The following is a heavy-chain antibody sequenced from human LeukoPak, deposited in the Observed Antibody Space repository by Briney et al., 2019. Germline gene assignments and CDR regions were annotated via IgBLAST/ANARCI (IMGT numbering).Heavy chain of an antibody. Sequence: PSQTLSLTCTVSGGSISSGGYYWSWIRQHPGKGLEWIGYIYYSRSTYYNPSLKSRVTISVDTSKNQFSLKLSSVTAADTAVYYCARRTYYYGSGDWDWGQGTLVTVSS. CDR2: IYYSRST. CDR3: ARRTYYYGSGDWD. D-gene: IGHD3-10*01. J-gene: IGHJ4*02. V-gene: IGHV4-31*03. CDR1: GGSISSGGYY.